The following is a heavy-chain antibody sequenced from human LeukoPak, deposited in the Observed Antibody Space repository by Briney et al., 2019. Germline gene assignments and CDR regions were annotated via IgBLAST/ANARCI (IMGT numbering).Heavy chain of an antibody. CDR3: AREERYCSSSRSFVGVGNDY. J-gene: IGHJ4*02. CDR1: GYTFGNSG. Sequence: GASVKVSCKASGYTFGNSGISWVRQAPGQGLEWMGWTNAYNGNTIYAENFQGRVTMTTDTSTSTAYMELTSLRSDDTAVYYCAREERYCSSSRSFVGVGNDYWGQGTLVSVSS. V-gene: IGHV1-18*01. D-gene: IGHD2-2*01. CDR2: TNAYNGNT.